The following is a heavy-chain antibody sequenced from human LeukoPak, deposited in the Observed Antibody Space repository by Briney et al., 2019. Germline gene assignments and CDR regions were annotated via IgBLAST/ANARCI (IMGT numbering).Heavy chain of an antibody. D-gene: IGHD1-1*01. J-gene: IGHJ5*02. Sequence: SETLSLTCTVSGGSISSSPYYWGWIRQPPGKGLEWIGTIYYSGSTYYNPSLKSRVTISVDTSKNQFSLKLTSVTAADTAVYYCARPVPSRLGWFDPWGQGTLVTVSS. CDR3: ARPVPSRLGWFDP. CDR1: GGSISSSPYY. CDR2: IYYSGST. V-gene: IGHV4-39*01.